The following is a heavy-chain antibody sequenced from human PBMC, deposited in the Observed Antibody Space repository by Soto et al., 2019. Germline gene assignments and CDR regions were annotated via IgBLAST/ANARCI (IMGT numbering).Heavy chain of an antibody. CDR3: ARGRYYHFWSGSPNYYYYYMDV. V-gene: IGHV1-69*02. CDR2: IIPILGIA. D-gene: IGHD3-3*01. J-gene: IGHJ6*03. CDR1: GGTFSSYT. Sequence: SVKVSCKASGGTFSSYTISWVRQAPGQGLEWMGRIIPILGIANYAQKFQGRVTITADKSTSTAYMEVSSLRSEDTAVYYCARGRYYHFWSGSPNYYYYYMDVWGKGTTVTVSS.